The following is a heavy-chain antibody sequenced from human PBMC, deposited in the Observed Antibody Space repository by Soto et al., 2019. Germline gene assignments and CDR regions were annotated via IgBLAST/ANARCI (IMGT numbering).Heavy chain of an antibody. J-gene: IGHJ4*02. CDR3: ATPFRFLEWSMLSY. V-gene: IGHV4-59*01. Sequence: PSETLSLTCTVSGDSIRSYYWSWIRQPPGKGLEWIGYIYYSGYTSYNPSLKSRVTISVDTSKNQFSLKLNSVTAADTAVYYCATPFRFLEWSMLSYWGQGTLVTVSS. D-gene: IGHD3-3*01. CDR1: GDSIRSYY. CDR2: IYYSGYT.